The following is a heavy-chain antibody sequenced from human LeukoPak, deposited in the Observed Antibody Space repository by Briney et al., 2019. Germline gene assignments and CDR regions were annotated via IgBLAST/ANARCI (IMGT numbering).Heavy chain of an antibody. Sequence: PGGSLRLSCAASGFTFSDYYISWIRQAPGKGLECVSYISSSGSTIYYADSVKGRFTISRDNAKNSLYLQMNSLRAEDTAVYYCARDGGIVVVPAAMDYWGQGTLVTVSS. CDR3: ARDGGIVVVPAAMDY. CDR1: GFTFSDYY. CDR2: ISSSGSTI. D-gene: IGHD2-2*01. V-gene: IGHV3-11*01. J-gene: IGHJ4*02.